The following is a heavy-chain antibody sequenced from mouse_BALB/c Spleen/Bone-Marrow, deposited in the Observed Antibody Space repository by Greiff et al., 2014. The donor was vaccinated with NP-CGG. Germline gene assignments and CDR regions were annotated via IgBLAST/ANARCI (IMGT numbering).Heavy chain of an antibody. J-gene: IGHJ4*01. CDR1: GFSFTSYG. Sequence: VQGVESGPGLVSPSQSLSITCTVSGFSFTSYGVSWVRQSPGKGLEWLGVIWGDGSTNYHSALISRLSISKDNSKSQLFLKLNSLQTDDTATYYCAKGEYAKRYYAMDYWGQGTSVTVSS. D-gene: IGHD2-10*02. CDR3: AKGEYAKRYYAMDY. V-gene: IGHV2-3*01. CDR2: IWGDGST.